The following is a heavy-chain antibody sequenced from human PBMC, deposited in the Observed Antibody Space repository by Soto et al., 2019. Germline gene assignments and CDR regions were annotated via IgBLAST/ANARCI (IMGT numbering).Heavy chain of an antibody. D-gene: IGHD6-6*01. J-gene: IGHJ4*02. CDR1: CGSFRGYY. Sequence: QVQLQQWGAGLLKPSETLSLTCAVSCGSFRGYYWSWIRQPPGKGLEWLGEINHSGSTNYNPSLKSRVTMSVDTSKNQFSLKLSSVTDADTAVYYCARTSKFDCWGQGTLVTVSS. CDR3: ARTSKFDC. V-gene: IGHV4-34*01. CDR2: INHSGST.